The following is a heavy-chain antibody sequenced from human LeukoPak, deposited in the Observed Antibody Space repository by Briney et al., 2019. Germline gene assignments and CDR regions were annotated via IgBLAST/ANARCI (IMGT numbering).Heavy chain of an antibody. CDR1: RFTFSRYG. CDR3: AKDRYGFWSGYYFTDY. CDR2: IRYDGSNK. D-gene: IGHD3-3*01. V-gene: IGHV3-30*02. Sequence: GGSLRLSRAESRFTFSRYGMHWVRQAPGKGREGVAFIRYDGSNKYYADSVKGGFTISRDNSKNTLYLQMNSLRAEDTAVYYCAKDRYGFWSGYYFTDYWGQGTLVTVS. J-gene: IGHJ4*02.